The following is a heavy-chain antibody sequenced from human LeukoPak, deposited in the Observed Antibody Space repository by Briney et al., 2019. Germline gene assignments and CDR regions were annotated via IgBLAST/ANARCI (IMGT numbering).Heavy chain of an antibody. CDR3: ASGYCSSTSCYDKVPKYYYYGMDV. V-gene: IGHV3-23*01. Sequence: GGSLRLSCAASGFTFSSYAMSWVRQAPGKGLEWVSAISGSGGSTYYADSVKGRFTISRDNSKNTLYLQMNSLRAEDTAVYYCASGYCSSTSCYDKVPKYYYYGMDVWGQGTTVTVSS. D-gene: IGHD2-2*03. CDR2: ISGSGGST. CDR1: GFTFSSYA. J-gene: IGHJ6*02.